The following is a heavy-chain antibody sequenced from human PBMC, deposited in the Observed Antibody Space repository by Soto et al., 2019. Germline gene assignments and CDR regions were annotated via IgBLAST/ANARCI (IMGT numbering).Heavy chain of an antibody. D-gene: IGHD6-19*01. Sequence: ETLSLTCAVSGGSISSGGYSWSWVRQAPGKGLEWVSGISSNGRSTFYADSVKGRFTVSRDNSKVYLQMNSLRAGDTALYYCTRTTFPPSHTSGWYPDYWGRGTLVTVSS. V-gene: IGHV3-23*01. CDR3: TRTTFPPSHTSGWYPDY. CDR1: GGSISSGGYS. J-gene: IGHJ4*02. CDR2: ISSNGRST.